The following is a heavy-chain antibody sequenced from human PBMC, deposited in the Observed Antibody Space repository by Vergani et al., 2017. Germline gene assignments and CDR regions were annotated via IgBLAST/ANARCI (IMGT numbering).Heavy chain of an antibody. CDR2: ISGSGGST. J-gene: IGHJ4*02. V-gene: IGHV3-23*01. Sequence: EVQLLESGGGLVQPGGSLRLSCAASGFTFSSYAMSWVRQAPGKGLEWVSAISGSGGSTYYADSVKGRFTISRDNSKNTLDLQMNSLRAEDTAVYYCAKGEPSIYSSGWYKQPSFDYWGQGTLVTVSS. CDR1: GFTFSSYA. CDR3: AKGEPSIYSSGWYKQPSFDY. D-gene: IGHD6-19*01.